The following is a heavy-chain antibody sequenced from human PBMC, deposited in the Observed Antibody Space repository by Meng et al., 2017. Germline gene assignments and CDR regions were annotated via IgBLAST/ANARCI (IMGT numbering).Heavy chain of an antibody. CDR3: ARAFSEAAAGTLGY. CDR2: ISYDGSNK. D-gene: IGHD6-13*01. CDR1: GFTFSSYA. V-gene: IGHV3-30*04. Sequence: GESLKISCAASGFTFSSYAMHWVRQAPGKGLEWVAVISYDGSNKYYADSVKGRFTISRDNSKNTLYLQMNSLRAEDTAVYYCARAFSEAAAGTLGYWGQGTLVTVSS. J-gene: IGHJ4*02.